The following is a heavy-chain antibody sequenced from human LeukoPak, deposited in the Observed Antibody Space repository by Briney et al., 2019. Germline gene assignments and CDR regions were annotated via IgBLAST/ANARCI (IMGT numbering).Heavy chain of an antibody. V-gene: IGHV3-48*01. J-gene: IGHJ6*03. CDR3: ARFLATWDYYYMDV. D-gene: IGHD3-3*01. CDR1: GLTFRTYS. Sequence: GGSLRLSCAASGLTFRTYSMNWVRQAPGKGLEWVSYISGSSSFIYYAESVKGRFTISRDNAKNSLYLQLNSLRAEDTAVYYCARFLATWDYYYMDVWAQGPRSPSP. CDR2: ISGSSSFI.